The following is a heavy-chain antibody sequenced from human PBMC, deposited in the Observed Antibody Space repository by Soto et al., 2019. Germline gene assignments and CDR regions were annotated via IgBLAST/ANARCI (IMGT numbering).Heavy chain of an antibody. Sequence: SETLSLTCTVSGGSISSYYWSWIRQPPGKGLEWIGYIYYSGSTNYNPSLKSRVTISVDTSKNQFSLKLSSVTAADTAVYYCARVSSIAAAGHIFDYWGQGTLVTVSS. V-gene: IGHV4-59*01. D-gene: IGHD6-13*01. CDR2: IYYSGST. CDR3: ARVSSIAAAGHIFDY. CDR1: GGSISSYY. J-gene: IGHJ4*02.